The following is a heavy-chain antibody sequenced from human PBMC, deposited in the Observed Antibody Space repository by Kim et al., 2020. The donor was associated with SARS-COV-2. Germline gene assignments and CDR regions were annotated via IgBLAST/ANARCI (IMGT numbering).Heavy chain of an antibody. CDR2: ISSDGSNK. D-gene: IGHD6-19*01. Sequence: GGSLRLSCAASEFTFRSYAMHWVRQTPGKGLEWVAVISSDGSNKYYADSVKGRFTISRDNSKNTLYLQMNSLRAEDSALYQCARDRGAVADLDAFDMWGQGTLVTVSS. CDR1: EFTFRSYA. V-gene: IGHV3-30-3*01. J-gene: IGHJ3*02. CDR3: ARDRGAVADLDAFDM.